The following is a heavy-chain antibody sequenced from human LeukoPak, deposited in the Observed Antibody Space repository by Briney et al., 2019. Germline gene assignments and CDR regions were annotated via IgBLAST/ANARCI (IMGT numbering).Heavy chain of an antibody. CDR3: ARERYDFWSGYFLL. V-gene: IGHV3-74*01. D-gene: IGHD3-3*01. Sequence: ASVKVSCKASGYTFTSYYMHWVRQAPGKGLVWVSRINTDGSSTSYADSVKGRFTISRDNAKNTLYLQMNSLRAEGTAVYYCARERYDFWSGYFLLWGQGTLVTVSS. J-gene: IGHJ4*02. CDR1: GYTFTSYY. CDR2: INTDGSST.